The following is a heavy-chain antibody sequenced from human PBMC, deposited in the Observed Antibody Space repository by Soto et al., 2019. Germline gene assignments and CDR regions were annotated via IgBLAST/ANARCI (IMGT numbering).Heavy chain of an antibody. J-gene: IGHJ6*02. CDR2: INHSGST. Sequence: PSETLSLTCAVYGGSFSGYYWSWIRQPPGKGLEWIGEINHSGSTNYNPSLKSRVTISVDTSKNQFSLKLSSVTAADTAVYYFARGQNDSGMDVWGQGTTVTVSS. D-gene: IGHD3-22*01. CDR3: ARGQNDSGMDV. V-gene: IGHV4-34*01. CDR1: GGSFSGYY.